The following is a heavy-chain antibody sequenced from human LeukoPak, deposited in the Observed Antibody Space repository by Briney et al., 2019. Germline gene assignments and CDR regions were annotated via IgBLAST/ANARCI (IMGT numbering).Heavy chain of an antibody. D-gene: IGHD4-17*01. CDR1: GYSVSSGYY. V-gene: IGHV4-38-2*02. Sequence: SETLSLTCVVSGYSVSSGYYWGGTRRPPGKGLEWIASVYHTGTTYYNPSLKSRASISVNMSKNHVSLRLTSVTAADTAMYYCTRDEYGAADWGQGILVTVSS. J-gene: IGHJ4*02. CDR3: TRDEYGAAD. CDR2: VYHTGTT.